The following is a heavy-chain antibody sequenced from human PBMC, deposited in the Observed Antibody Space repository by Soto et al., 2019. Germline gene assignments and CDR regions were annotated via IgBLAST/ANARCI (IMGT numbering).Heavy chain of an antibody. V-gene: IGHV4-39*01. CDR2: IYYSGST. Sequence: QLQLQESGPGLVKPSETLSLTCTVSGGSISSSSYYWGWIRQPPGKGLEWIGSIYYSGSTYYNPSLKSRVTISVDTSKNQFSLKLSSVTAADTAVYYCARPQRDWSTMVRGLDPPHDAFDIWGQGTMVTVSS. CDR3: ARPQRDWSTMVRGLDPPHDAFDI. J-gene: IGHJ3*02. CDR1: GGSISSSSYY. D-gene: IGHD3-10*01.